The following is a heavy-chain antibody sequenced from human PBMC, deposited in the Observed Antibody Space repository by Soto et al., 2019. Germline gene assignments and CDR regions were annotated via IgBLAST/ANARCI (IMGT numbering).Heavy chain of an antibody. Sequence: GSSVKVSCKASGYIFSSYGISWLRQAPGQGLEWMGWVSAYNVNXXXPXXXEXXXXXXXDRXXSTXXXEXSSLRSDDTAMYYCARDHVVRGSYFDYXX. CDR2: VSAYNVNX. CDR1: GYIFSSYG. V-gene: IGHV1-18*01. CDR3: ARDHVVRGSYFDY. D-gene: IGHD1-26*01. J-gene: IGHJ4*03.